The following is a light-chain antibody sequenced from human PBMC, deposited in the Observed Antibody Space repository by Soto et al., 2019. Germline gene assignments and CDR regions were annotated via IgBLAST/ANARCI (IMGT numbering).Light chain of an antibody. CDR2: AAS. Sequence: DIQMTQSPSSLSASVGDRVTITCRTSQPINIYLNWYQHKPGKAPKLLIYAASSLQSGVPSRFSGSVSGADFTLTISSLQPEDFATYYCQQSYSAPTFGGGTKVEIK. CDR3: QQSYSAPT. CDR1: QPINIY. V-gene: IGKV1-39*01. J-gene: IGKJ4*01.